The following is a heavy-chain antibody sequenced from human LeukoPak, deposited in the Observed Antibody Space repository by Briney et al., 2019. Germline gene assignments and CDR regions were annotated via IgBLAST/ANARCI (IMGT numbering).Heavy chain of an antibody. D-gene: IGHD3-3*01. CDR1: GYTFSSYA. J-gene: IGHJ4*02. CDR2: ISGSGGST. CDR3: AKDHSTIFGVVTSEDYFDY. Sequence: PGGSLRLSCAASGYTFSSYAMSWVRQAPGKGLEWVSAISGSGGSTYYADSVKGRFTISRDNSKNTLYLQMNSLRAEDTAVYYCAKDHSTIFGVVTSEDYFDYWGQGTLVTASS. V-gene: IGHV3-23*01.